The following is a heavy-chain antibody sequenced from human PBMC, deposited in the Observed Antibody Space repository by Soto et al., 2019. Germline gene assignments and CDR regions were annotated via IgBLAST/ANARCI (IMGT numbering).Heavy chain of an antibody. CDR2: ISAYNGNA. J-gene: IGHJ6*02. D-gene: IGHD4-17*01. V-gene: IGHV1-18*04. Sequence: ASVKVSCKASGYTFTSYGISWVRQAPGQGLEWMGWISAYNGNANYAQKLQGRVTMTTDTSTSTAYMELRSLRSDDTAVYYCAGGKDRDYEATSYHYGMDVWGQGTTVTV. CDR3: AGGKDRDYEATSYHYGMDV. CDR1: GYTFTSYG.